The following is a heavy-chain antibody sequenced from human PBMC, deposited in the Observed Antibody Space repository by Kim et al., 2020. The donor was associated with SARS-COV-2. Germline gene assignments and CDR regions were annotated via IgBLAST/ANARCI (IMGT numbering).Heavy chain of an antibody. CDR1: GFTVSSNY. D-gene: IGHD6-19*01. J-gene: IGHJ5*02. Sequence: GGSLRLSCAASGFTVSSNYMSWVRQAPGKGLEWVSVIYSGGSTYYADSVKGRFTISRDNSKNTLYLQMNSLRAEDTAVYYCAVTNRVSIAVAGTWFDPWGQGTLVTVSS. CDR2: IYSGGST. V-gene: IGHV3-66*01. CDR3: AVTNRVSIAVAGTWFDP.